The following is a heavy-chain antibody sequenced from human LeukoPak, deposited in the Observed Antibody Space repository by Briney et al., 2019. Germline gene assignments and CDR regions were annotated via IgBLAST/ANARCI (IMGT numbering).Heavy chain of an antibody. CDR3: ARSGYDRDFDY. CDR1: GGSISSDNW. J-gene: IGHJ4*02. Sequence: SETLSLTCAVSGGSISSDNWWSCVRQPPGKGLEWIGEVYHSGSTHYKPSLRSRVTISVDKSNNQFSLTLSAVTGADTAVYYCARSGYDRDFDYWGQGTLVTASS. V-gene: IGHV4-4*02. CDR2: VYHSGST. D-gene: IGHD3-22*01.